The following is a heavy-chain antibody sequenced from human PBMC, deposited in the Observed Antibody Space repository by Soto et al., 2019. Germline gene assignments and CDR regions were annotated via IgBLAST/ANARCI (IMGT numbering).Heavy chain of an antibody. V-gene: IGHV4-30-4*01. CDR1: GGSISSGDYY. Sequence: SETLSLTCTVSGGSISSGDYYWSWIRQPPGKGLEWIGYIYYSGSSYYNPSLRSRVTISVDTSKNQFSLKLSSVTAADTAVYYCARAGGAFEWLSPNFDYWGQGTLVTVSS. CDR2: IYYSGSS. J-gene: IGHJ4*02. CDR3: ARAGGAFEWLSPNFDY. D-gene: IGHD3-3*01.